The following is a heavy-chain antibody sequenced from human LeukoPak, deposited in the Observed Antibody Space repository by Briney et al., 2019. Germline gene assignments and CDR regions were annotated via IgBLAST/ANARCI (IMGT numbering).Heavy chain of an antibody. CDR3: ARDPDYYDSSGFTTEGDY. D-gene: IGHD3-22*01. Sequence: ASVKVSCKASGYTFTGYYMHWVRQAPGQGLEWMGWINPNSGGTNYAQKFQGRVTMTRDTSISTAYMELSRLRSDDTAVYYCARDPDYYDSSGFTTEGDYWGQGTLVTVSS. CDR1: GYTFTGYY. V-gene: IGHV1-2*02. J-gene: IGHJ4*02. CDR2: INPNSGGT.